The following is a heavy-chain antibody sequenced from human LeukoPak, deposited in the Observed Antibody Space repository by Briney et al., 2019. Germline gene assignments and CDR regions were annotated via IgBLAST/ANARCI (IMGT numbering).Heavy chain of an antibody. CDR1: GGSFNTYS. Sequence: ASVNVSCKLSGGSFNTYSISWVRQAPGQGLEWMGGIIPIFGAAHHTQNFRDRLTITADASTSTAYMELSSLRSGDTAVYCCAARAPVSSYSDSGSRRPANWFDPWGQGTLVTVSS. D-gene: IGHD3-10*01. J-gene: IGHJ5*02. CDR3: AARAPVSSYSDSGSRRPANWFDP. V-gene: IGHV1-69*13. CDR2: IIPIFGAA.